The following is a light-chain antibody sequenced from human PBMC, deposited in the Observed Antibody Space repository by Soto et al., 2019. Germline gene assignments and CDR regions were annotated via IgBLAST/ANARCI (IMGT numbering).Light chain of an antibody. V-gene: IGLV2-14*03. J-gene: IGLJ1*01. Sequence: QSALTQPASVSGSPGQSITISCTGTSSDIGGYNYVSWYQQHPGKVPKLIIYDVSNRPSGVSNRFSGSKSGNAASLTISGRQAEDDADYYCSSYTSTSSLYVFGTGTKVTVL. CDR2: DVS. CDR1: SSDIGGYNY. CDR3: SSYTSTSSLYV.